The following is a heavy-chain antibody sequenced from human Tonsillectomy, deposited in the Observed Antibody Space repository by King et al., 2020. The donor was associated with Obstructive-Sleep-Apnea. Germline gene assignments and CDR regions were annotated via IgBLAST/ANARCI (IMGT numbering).Heavy chain of an antibody. V-gene: IGHV2-5*02. CDR2: IYWDDDK. J-gene: IGHJ4*02. D-gene: IGHD1-7*01. Sequence: TLKESGPTLVKPTQTLTLTCTFSGFSLTTSEVGVAWIRQPPGKALEWLALIYWDDDKRYSPSLKSRLTITKDTSKHQLVLTMTDMDPVDTATYYCAHRPRRTYYFDYWGQGTLVTVSS. CDR3: AHRPRRTYYFDY. CDR1: GFSLTTSEVG.